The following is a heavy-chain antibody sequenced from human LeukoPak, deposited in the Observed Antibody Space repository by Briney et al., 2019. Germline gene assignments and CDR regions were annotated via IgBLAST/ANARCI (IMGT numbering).Heavy chain of an antibody. CDR2: ISYDGSNK. Sequence: GRSLRLSCAASGFTFSSYGMHWVRQAPGKGLEWVAVISYDGSNKYYADSVKGRFAISRDNSKNTLYLQMNSLRAEDTAVYYCAKLRGEDYYDSSAHDYWGQGTLVTVSS. CDR3: AKLRGEDYYDSSAHDY. CDR1: GFTFSSYG. V-gene: IGHV3-30*18. J-gene: IGHJ4*02. D-gene: IGHD3-22*01.